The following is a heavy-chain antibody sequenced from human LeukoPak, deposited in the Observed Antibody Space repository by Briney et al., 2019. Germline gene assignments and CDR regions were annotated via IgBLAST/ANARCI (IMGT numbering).Heavy chain of an antibody. D-gene: IGHD2-15*01. Sequence: PGGSLRLSCAASGFTFSSYAMHWVRQAPGKGLEWVAVISYDGSNKYYADSVKGRFTISRDNSKNTLYLQMNSLRAEDTAVYYCARGPYCNGGSCYSNYYYGMDVWGQGTTVTVSS. CDR3: ARGPYCNGGSCYSNYYYGMDV. CDR2: ISYDGSNK. V-gene: IGHV3-30*04. J-gene: IGHJ6*02. CDR1: GFTFSSYA.